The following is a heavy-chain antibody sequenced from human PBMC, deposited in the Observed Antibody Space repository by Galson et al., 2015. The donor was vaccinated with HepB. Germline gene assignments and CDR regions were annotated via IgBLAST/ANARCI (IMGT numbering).Heavy chain of an antibody. D-gene: IGHD6-13*01. CDR1: GGSFSGIY. CDR2: IDHSGNT. J-gene: IGHJ4*02. Sequence: ETLSLTCAVYGGSFSGIYWSWIRQPPGKGLEWIGEIDHSGNTNYNPSLRSRVTISVDTSKNQFSLKLVSVTVADTAVYFCARGFRGRSSSWYSYWGQGTLVTVSS. CDR3: ARGFRGRSSSWYSY. V-gene: IGHV4-34*01.